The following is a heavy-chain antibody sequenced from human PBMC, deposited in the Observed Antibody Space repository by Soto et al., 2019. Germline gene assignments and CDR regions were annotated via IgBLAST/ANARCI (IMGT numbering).Heavy chain of an antibody. CDR1: GDTIRNDY. CDR2: IYHSGST. V-gene: IGHV4-59*01. D-gene: IGHD3-22*01. J-gene: IGHJ4*02. Sequence: LETLSLTCSVSGDTIRNDYWNWIRQPPGKRLEWIGSIYHSGSTNYNPSLKSRLSISIDTSKNQFSLKLSSVTAADTAVYYCARGFYDSGGYSSPFDYWGQGILVTVSS. CDR3: ARGFYDSGGYSSPFDY.